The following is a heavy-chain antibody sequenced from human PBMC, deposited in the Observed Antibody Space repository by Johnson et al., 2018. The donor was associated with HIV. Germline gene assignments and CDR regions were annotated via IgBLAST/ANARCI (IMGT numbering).Heavy chain of an antibody. Sequence: QVQLVESGGGVVRPGGSLRLSCAASGFTFDDYGMSWVRQAPGKGLEGVAVTSNDGSNKYYADSVKGRFTISRDNSKNTLYLQMNSLRAEDTAVYYCARDKGGIVGYDAFDIWGQGTMVTVSS. J-gene: IGHJ3*02. D-gene: IGHD1-26*01. CDR1: GFTFDDYG. CDR2: TSNDGSNK. V-gene: IGHV3-30*03. CDR3: ARDKGGIVGYDAFDI.